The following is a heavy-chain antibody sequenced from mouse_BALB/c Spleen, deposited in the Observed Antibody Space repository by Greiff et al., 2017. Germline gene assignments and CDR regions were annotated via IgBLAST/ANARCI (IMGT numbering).Heavy chain of an antibody. J-gene: IGHJ3*01. CDR2: INSNGGST. D-gene: IGHD1-2*01. V-gene: IGHV5-6-3*01. Sequence: EVKLMESGGGLVQPGGSLKLSCAASGFTFSSYGMSWVRQTPDKRLELVATINSNGGSTYYPDSVKGRFTISRDNAKNTLYLQMSSLKSEDTAMYYCARDTTTAPFAYWGQGTLVTVSA. CDR1: GFTFSSYG. CDR3: ARDTTTAPFAY.